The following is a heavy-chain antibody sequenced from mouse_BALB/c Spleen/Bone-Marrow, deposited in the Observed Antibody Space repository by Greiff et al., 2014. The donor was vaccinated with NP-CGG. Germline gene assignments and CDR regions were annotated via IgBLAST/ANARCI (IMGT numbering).Heavy chain of an antibody. Sequence: VQLQQSGAELARPGASVKMSCKASGYTFTSYMIQWVKQGPGQGLEWIGYISPSNECIDYNQKFKDKTTLTADKSSSTAYMQLSSLTSEDSGVYYCAREARTGAWFANWGQGTLVTVSA. CDR2: ISPSNECI. CDR1: GYTFTSYM. CDR3: AREARTGAWFAN. D-gene: IGHD4-1*01. J-gene: IGHJ3*01. V-gene: IGHV1-4*02.